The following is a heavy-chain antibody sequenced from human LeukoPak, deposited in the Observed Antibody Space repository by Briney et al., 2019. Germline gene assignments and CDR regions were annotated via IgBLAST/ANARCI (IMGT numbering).Heavy chain of an antibody. CDR2: ISGSGGST. V-gene: IGHV3-23*01. CDR3: AKDHVLPNIVVVTATHYYGMDV. Sequence: PGGSLRLSCAASGFTFSSYAMSWVRQAPGKGLEWVSAISGSGGSTYYADSVKGRFTISRDNSKNTLYLQMNSLRAEDTAVYYCAKDHVLPNIVVVTATHYYGMDVWGQGTTVTVS. D-gene: IGHD2-21*02. J-gene: IGHJ6*02. CDR1: GFTFSSYA.